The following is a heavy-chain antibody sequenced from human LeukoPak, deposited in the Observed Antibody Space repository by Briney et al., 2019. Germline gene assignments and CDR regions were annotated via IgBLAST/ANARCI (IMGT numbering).Heavy chain of an antibody. CDR3: AREGIAAAGDAFDI. V-gene: IGHV4-39*07. D-gene: IGHD6-13*01. CDR2: IYYSGST. CDR1: GGSISSSSYY. J-gene: IGHJ3*02. Sequence: SETLSLTCTVSGGSISSSSYYWGWLRQPPGKGLEWIGSIYYSGSTYYNPSLKSRVTISVDTSKNQFSLKLSSVTAADTAVYYCAREGIAAAGDAFDIWGQGTMVTVSS.